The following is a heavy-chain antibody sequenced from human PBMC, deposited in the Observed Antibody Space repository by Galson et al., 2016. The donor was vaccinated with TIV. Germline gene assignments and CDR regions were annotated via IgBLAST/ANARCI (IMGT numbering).Heavy chain of an antibody. CDR3: ARGYSGMSYFDSDDAIDF. CDR2: IYTGGST. Sequence: SLRLSRAASGFTVSDNYMTWVRRAPGKGLEWVSMIYTGGSTYYADSVKGRFTISRDNSKNTLYLQMNSLRAEDTAVYYCARGYSGMSYFDSDDAIDFWGQGTMVTVSS. J-gene: IGHJ3*01. D-gene: IGHD1-26*01. V-gene: IGHV3-53*05. CDR1: GFTVSDNY.